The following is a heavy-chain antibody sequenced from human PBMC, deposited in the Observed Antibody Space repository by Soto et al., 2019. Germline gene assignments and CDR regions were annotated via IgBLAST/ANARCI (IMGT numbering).Heavy chain of an antibody. V-gene: IGHV4-39*01. CDR2: IYSSETT. J-gene: IGHJ4*02. D-gene: IGHD3-10*01. CDR1: GDSVSTNSYS. CDR3: ARHPQVPYFQPGLDY. Sequence: SETLSLTCTVSGDSVSTNSYSWGWIRQSPGKGLEWIGTIYSSETTCYNPSLQSRVTISVDTSKNQFSLHLDSVTAADTAVYYCARHPQVPYFQPGLDYWGQGTLVTVSS.